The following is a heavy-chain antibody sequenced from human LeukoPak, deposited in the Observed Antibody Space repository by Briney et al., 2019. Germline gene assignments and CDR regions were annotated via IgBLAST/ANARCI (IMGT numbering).Heavy chain of an antibody. V-gene: IGHV4-39*02. CDR1: GGSISSRGYY. Sequence: SETLSLTCNVSGGSISSRGYYWSWLRQPPGKGLEWIATIYHSGSTYYNASLKSRVTISVDTSKSHFSLKLSSVTAADTAMYYCARYTGVNGYYFDYWGQGTLVTVSS. D-gene: IGHD2-8*01. CDR2: IYHSGST. CDR3: ARYTGVNGYYFDY. J-gene: IGHJ4*02.